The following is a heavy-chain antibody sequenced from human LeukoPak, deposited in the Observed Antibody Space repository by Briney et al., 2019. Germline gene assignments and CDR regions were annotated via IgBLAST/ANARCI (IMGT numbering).Heavy chain of an antibody. J-gene: IGHJ3*02. Sequence: SQTLSLTCTASGGSISSGSYYWSWIRQPAGKGLEWIGRIYTSGSTNYNPSLKSRVTISVDTSKNQFSLKLSSVTAADTAVYYCARELDWGAVNDAFDIWGQGTMVTVSS. CDR3: ARELDWGAVNDAFDI. CDR1: GGSISSGSYY. V-gene: IGHV4-61*02. D-gene: IGHD3/OR15-3a*01. CDR2: IYTSGST.